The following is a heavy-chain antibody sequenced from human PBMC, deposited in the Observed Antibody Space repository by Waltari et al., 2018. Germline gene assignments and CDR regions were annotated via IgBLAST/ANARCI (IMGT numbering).Heavy chain of an antibody. D-gene: IGHD3-10*01. V-gene: IGHV3-30*18. Sequence: QVQLVESGGGVVQPGRSLRLSCAASGFTFGSSGMHWVRQAPGKGLEWVAVISYDGSNKYYADSVKGRFTISRDNSKNTLYLQMNSLRAEDTAVYYCAKEGSGLPFDYWGQGTLVTVSS. CDR3: AKEGSGLPFDY. CDR1: GFTFGSSG. J-gene: IGHJ4*02. CDR2: ISYDGSNK.